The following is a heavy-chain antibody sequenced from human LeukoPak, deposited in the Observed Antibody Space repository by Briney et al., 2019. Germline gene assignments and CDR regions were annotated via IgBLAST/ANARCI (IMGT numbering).Heavy chain of an antibody. CDR1: GFTFGDYA. CDR3: TRDGCSGGSCYLPLIFFDY. J-gene: IGHJ4*02. V-gene: IGHV3-49*04. CDR2: IRSKAYGGTT. D-gene: IGHD2-15*01. Sequence: GGSLRLSCTASGFTFGDYAMSWVRQAPGKGLEWVGFIRSKAYGGTTEYAASVKGRFTISRDDSKSIAYLQMNSLKTEDTAVYYCTRDGCSGGSCYLPLIFFDYWGQGTLVTVSS.